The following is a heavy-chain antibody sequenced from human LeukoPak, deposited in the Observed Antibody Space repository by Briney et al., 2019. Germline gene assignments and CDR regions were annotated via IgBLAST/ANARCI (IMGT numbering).Heavy chain of an antibody. CDR2: IYDSGST. V-gene: IGHV4-39*02. J-gene: IGHJ4*02. CDR3: AREPVTTGGYDY. Sequence: SETLSLTCTVSGGSIRSSYYYWGWIRQPPGKGLEWIGSIYDSGSTYYNPSLKSRVTISVDTSKNQFSLKLNSVTAADTAVYYCAREPVTTGGYDYWGQGTLVTVSS. D-gene: IGHD4-17*01. CDR1: GGSIRSSYYY.